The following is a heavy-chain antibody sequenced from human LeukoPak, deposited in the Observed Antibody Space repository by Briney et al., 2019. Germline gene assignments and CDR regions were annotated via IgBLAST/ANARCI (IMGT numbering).Heavy chain of an antibody. CDR1: GFTFRSYS. D-gene: IGHD3-16*01. V-gene: IGHV3-48*01. CDR3: ARDGGHSWDFDY. Sequence: GGSLRLSCAAPGFTFRSYSMNWVRKAPGKGLKGGSYISYIGSPTHYADSLKGRFPFPRDNAKASPNLQMTSRRRQHTAGTNFARDGGHSWDFDYWGQGALVTVSS. J-gene: IGHJ4*02. CDR2: ISYIGSPT.